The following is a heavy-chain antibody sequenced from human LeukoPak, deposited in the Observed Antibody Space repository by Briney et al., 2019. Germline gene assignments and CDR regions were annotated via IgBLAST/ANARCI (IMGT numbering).Heavy chain of an antibody. CDR1: GGTFSSYA. CDR2: IIPIFGTA. V-gene: IGHV1-69*06. CDR3: ASLSQPSYYYYYMDV. Sequence: SVKVSCKASGGTFSSYAISWVRQAPGQGLEWMGGIIPIFGTANYAQKFQGRVTITADKSTSTAYMELSSLRSEDTAVNYCASLSQPSYYYYYMDVWGKGTTVTVSS. J-gene: IGHJ6*03.